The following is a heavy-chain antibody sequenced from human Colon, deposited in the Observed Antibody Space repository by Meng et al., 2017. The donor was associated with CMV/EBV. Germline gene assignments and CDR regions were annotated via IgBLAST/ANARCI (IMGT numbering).Heavy chain of an antibody. Sequence: GGSLRLSCAASGFSFSSYAMTWVRQAPGKGLEWVSAISGSGDRTVYAESVEGRFSVSRDNSKNTLYLQMNSLRADDTAVYYCAKSRGAGPSALNYWGQGTLVTVSS. V-gene: IGHV3-23*01. CDR1: GFSFSSYA. CDR3: AKSRGAGPSALNY. J-gene: IGHJ4*02. CDR2: ISGSGDRT. D-gene: IGHD2-2*01.